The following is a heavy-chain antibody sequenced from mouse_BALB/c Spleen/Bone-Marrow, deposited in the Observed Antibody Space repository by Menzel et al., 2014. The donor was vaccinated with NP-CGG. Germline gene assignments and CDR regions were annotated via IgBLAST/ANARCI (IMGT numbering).Heavy chain of an antibody. CDR2: INPSSGYT. D-gene: IGHD2-1*01. J-gene: IGHJ4*01. CDR1: GYTFTTCT. V-gene: IGHV1-4*01. CDR3: ARVYGNYDAMDY. Sequence: LVESGAELARPGASVKMSCRASGYTFTTCTMHWVKQRPGQGLEWIGYINPSSGYTYYNQKFKDKATLTADKSSSAAYLQLSSLTSEDSAVYYCARVYGNYDAMDYWGQGTSVTVSS.